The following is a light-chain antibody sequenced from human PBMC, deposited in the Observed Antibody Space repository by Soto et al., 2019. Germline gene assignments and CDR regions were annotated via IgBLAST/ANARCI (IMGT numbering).Light chain of an antibody. J-gene: IGKJ5*01. CDR3: QQFNNYSIT. CDR1: QGISSA. Sequence: AIQLTQSPSSLSASVGDRVTITCGASQGISSALAWYQQKPGKAPKLLIYDASSLESGVPSRFSGSGSGTDFTLTISSLQPEDFATYYCQQFNNYSITFGQGTRLEIK. V-gene: IGKV1D-13*01. CDR2: DAS.